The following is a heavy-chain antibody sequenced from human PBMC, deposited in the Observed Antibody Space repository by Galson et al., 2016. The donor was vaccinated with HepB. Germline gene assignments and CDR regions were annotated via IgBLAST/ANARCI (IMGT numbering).Heavy chain of an antibody. J-gene: IGHJ6*02. CDR3: ARDPSSGRDHFFYYGMDV. V-gene: IGHV3-33*01. Sequence: LRLSCAASGFIFNDFAMRWVRQAPGKGLEWVAVIWYDGSNQYSADSVKGRFTLSRDNSKNTLFLEMNSLRTEDTAIYYCARDPSSGRDHFFYYGMDVWGQGTTVTVSS. D-gene: IGHD6-19*01. CDR1: GFIFNDFA. CDR2: IWYDGSNQ.